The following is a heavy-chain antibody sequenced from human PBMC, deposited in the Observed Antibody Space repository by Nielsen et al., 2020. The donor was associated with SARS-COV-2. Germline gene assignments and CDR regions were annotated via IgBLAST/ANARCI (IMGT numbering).Heavy chain of an antibody. J-gene: IGHJ6*02. CDR3: ARGSLPGDFWSGYYPELYCYYGMDV. Sequence: WIRQPPGKGLEWIGYIYYSGSTNYNPSLKSRVTISVDTSKNQFSLKLSSVTAADTAVYYCARGSLPGDFWSGYYPELYCYYGMDVWGQGTTVTVSS. V-gene: IGHV4-59*01. D-gene: IGHD3-3*01. CDR2: IYYSGST.